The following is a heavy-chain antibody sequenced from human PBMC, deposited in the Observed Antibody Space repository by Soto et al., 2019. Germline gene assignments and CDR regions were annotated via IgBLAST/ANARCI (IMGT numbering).Heavy chain of an antibody. CDR2: ISDSGGST. D-gene: IGHD1-26*01. Sequence: EVHLLESGGGLVQPGGSLRLSCAASGFTFSSYAMSWVRQAPGKGLEWVSDISDSGGSTDYADSVKGRFTISRDNSKNTLFMQMNSLRAEETALYYCAKLTSWSYKAFDYWGRGTLVTVSS. J-gene: IGHJ4*02. CDR3: AKLTSWSYKAFDY. V-gene: IGHV3-23*01. CDR1: GFTFSSYA.